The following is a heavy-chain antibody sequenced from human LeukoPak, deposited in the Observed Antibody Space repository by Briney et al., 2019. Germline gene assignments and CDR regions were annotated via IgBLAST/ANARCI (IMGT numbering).Heavy chain of an antibody. CDR2: IHRDGRT. CDR1: GVSISSSEW. D-gene: IGHD3-9*01. CDR3: GKTDIYFNPIDY. J-gene: IGHJ4*02. Sequence: SETLSLTCAVSGVSISSSEWWIWVRQPPGQGLEWIGEIHRDGRTRYNQSLQTRVTMSIDYSKNQISLEVASVTAADTAIYYCGKTDIYFNPIDYWGPGSLVTVSS. V-gene: IGHV4-4*02.